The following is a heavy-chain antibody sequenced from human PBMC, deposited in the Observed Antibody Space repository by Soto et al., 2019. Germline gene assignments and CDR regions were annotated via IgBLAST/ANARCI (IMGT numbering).Heavy chain of an antibody. CDR3: ARGPGGPDGPGDY. Sequence: QVQLVQSGAEVKKPGASVKVSCKASGYTFTSYAMHWVRLAPGQRLEWMGWINAGNGNTKYSQKFQGRVTITRDTSASTAYMGLSSLRSEDTAVYYCARGPGGPDGPGDYWGQGTLVTVSS. D-gene: IGHD2-15*01. CDR1: GYTFTSYA. CDR2: INAGNGNT. J-gene: IGHJ4*02. V-gene: IGHV1-3*01.